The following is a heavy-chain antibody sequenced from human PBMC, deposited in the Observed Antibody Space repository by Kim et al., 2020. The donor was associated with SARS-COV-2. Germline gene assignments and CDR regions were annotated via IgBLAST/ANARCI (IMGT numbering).Heavy chain of an antibody. CDR3: VKGQDYYKFAYV. V-gene: IGHV3-23*01. CDR2: ISYSGSNT. CDR1: GFTFSSYA. D-gene: IGHD3-10*01. J-gene: IGHJ6*02. Sequence: GGSLRLSCAASGFTFSSYALNWVRQAPGKGLEWVATISYSGSNTYYSAPVKGRVTISRANSKHTLYLHMNSLRTDDTAVSYCVKGQDYYKFAYVWC.